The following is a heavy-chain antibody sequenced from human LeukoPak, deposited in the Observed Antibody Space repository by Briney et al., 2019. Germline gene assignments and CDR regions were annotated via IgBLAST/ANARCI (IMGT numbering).Heavy chain of an antibody. D-gene: IGHD3-10*01. CDR2: INHSGST. CDR3: ARRRTYGSGSLYY. V-gene: IGHV4-34*01. Sequence: SETLSLTCAVHGGSFSAYYWSWIRQPPGKGLEWIGKINHSGSTNYNPSLKSRVTISVDTSKNQFSLKLSSVTAADTAVYYCARRRTYGSGSLYYWGQGTLVTVSS. CDR1: GGSFSAYY. J-gene: IGHJ4*02.